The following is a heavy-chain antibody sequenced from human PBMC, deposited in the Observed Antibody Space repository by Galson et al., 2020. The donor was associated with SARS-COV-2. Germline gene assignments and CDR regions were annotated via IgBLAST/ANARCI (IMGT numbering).Heavy chain of an antibody. CDR3: AKVLKENSYRSVGYIDV. D-gene: IGHD5-18*01. V-gene: IGHV3-30*02. CDR2: IRYDGRAK. J-gene: IGHJ6*03. CDR1: GFTFSIYG. Sequence: GGSLRPSCAASGFTFSIYGIHWVRQAPGKGLEWVAFIRYDGRAKHYADSVKGRFTISRDNSKNMLYLQMSSLRAEDTAVYYCAKVLKENSYRSVGYIDVWGKGTAVTIS.